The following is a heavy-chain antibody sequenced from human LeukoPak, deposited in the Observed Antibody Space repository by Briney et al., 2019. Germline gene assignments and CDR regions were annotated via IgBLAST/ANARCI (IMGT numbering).Heavy chain of an antibody. CDR3: ASSFAAAIDY. D-gene: IGHD6-13*01. Sequence: GGSLRLSCAASGFTFSDYYMTWIRQAPGTGLEWVSYISGSGGRIHYADSVKGRFTISRDNAKNSLYLQMNSLRAEDTAVHYCASSFAAAIDYWGQGTLVTVSS. CDR1: GFTFSDYY. J-gene: IGHJ4*02. V-gene: IGHV3-11*01. CDR2: ISGSGGRI.